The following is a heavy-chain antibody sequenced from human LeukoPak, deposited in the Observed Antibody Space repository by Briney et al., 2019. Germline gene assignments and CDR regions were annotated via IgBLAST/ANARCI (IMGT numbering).Heavy chain of an antibody. J-gene: IGHJ3*02. CDR2: ISAYNGNT. CDR1: GYTFTSYG. D-gene: IGHD4-11*01. Sequence: ASVKVSCKASGYTFTSYGISWVRQAPGQGLEWMGWISAYNGNTNYAQKLQGRVTMTTDTSTSTAYMELRSLRSDDTAVYYCPSTLYSNPYDAFDIWGQGTMVTLSS. CDR3: PSTLYSNPYDAFDI. V-gene: IGHV1-18*01.